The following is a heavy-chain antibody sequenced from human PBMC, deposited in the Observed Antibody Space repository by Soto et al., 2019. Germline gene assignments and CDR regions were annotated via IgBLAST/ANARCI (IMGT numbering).Heavy chain of an antibody. CDR1: GFTVSSNF. CDR3: ASAQYSSGWSDAFDI. J-gene: IGHJ3*02. D-gene: IGHD6-19*01. CDR2: IYSGGRT. V-gene: IGHV3-53*01. Sequence: PGGSLRLSCAASGFTVSSNFMSWVRQAPGKGLEWVSVIYSGGRTSYADSVKGRFTISRDNSKNTLYLQLNSLRAEDTALYYCASAQYSSGWSDAFDIWGHGTMVTVS.